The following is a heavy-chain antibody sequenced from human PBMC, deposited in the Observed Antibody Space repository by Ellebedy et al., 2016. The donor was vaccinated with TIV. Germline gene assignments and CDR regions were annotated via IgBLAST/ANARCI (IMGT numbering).Heavy chain of an antibody. Sequence: GGSLRLSCAASGFTFSNYWMTWVRQAPGKGLEWVANIKQDGSEEYYVDSVKGRFTISRDNARNSLYLQMSSLRVEDTAVYYCARDGGSGSYWEGFDYWGQGTLVTVSS. CDR3: ARDGGSGSYWEGFDY. CDR1: GFTFSNYW. V-gene: IGHV3-7*01. J-gene: IGHJ4*02. D-gene: IGHD3-10*01. CDR2: IKQDGSEE.